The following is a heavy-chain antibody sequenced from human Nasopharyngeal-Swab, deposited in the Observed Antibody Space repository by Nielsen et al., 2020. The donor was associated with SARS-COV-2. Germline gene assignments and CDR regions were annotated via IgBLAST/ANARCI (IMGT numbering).Heavy chain of an antibody. CDR3: AAATSLDYYYYYGMDV. Sequence: GESLKISCAASGFTFSSYSMNWVRQAPGKGLEWVSYISSSSSYIYYADSVKGRFTISRDNAKNSLYLQMNSLRAEDTAVYYCAAATSLDYYYYYGMDVWGQGTTVTVSS. J-gene: IGHJ6*02. CDR1: GFTFSSYS. V-gene: IGHV3-21*05. CDR2: ISSSSSYI. D-gene: IGHD1-26*01.